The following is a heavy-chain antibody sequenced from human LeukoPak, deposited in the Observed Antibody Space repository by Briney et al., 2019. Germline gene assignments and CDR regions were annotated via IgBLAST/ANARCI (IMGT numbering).Heavy chain of an antibody. Sequence: GGSLRLSCAASGFTFSSYPMNWVRQAPGRGLEYVSGISSNGGSTYYAHSVKGRFTISRDNSKNTLHLQMGRLRAEDMAVYYCAKDSSTTNYYYGMDVWGQGTTVTVSS. D-gene: IGHD2-2*01. V-gene: IGHV3-64*01. CDR1: GFTFSSYP. CDR3: AKDSSTTNYYYGMDV. CDR2: ISSNGGST. J-gene: IGHJ6*02.